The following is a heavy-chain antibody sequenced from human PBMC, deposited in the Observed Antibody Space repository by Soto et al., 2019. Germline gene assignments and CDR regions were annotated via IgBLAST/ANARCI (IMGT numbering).Heavy chain of an antibody. Sequence: QVQLVQSGAEVKKPGASVKVSCKASGYTFTGYYMHWVRQAPGQGLEWMGWINPNSGGTNYAQKFQGWVTMTSDTSISTAYMELSRLRSDDTAVYYCARDQIAAQGKYYYYYGMDVWGQGTTVTVSS. J-gene: IGHJ6*02. CDR2: INPNSGGT. V-gene: IGHV1-2*04. D-gene: IGHD6-13*01. CDR1: GYTFTGYY. CDR3: ARDQIAAQGKYYYYYGMDV.